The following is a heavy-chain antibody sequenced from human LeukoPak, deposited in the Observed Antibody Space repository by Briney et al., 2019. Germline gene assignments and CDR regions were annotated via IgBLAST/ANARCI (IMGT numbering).Heavy chain of an antibody. J-gene: IGHJ4*02. CDR3: ARGYSSGWFFFDN. CDR1: GFTVSNNY. V-gene: IGHV3-53*01. Sequence: GGSLRLSCAASGFTVSNNYMSWVRQAPGKGLEWVSVIYSGGLTYYADSVKGRFTISRDNSKNTLYLQMNGLRADDTAVYYCARGYSSGWFFFDNWGQGTPVTVSS. CDR2: IYSGGLT. D-gene: IGHD6-19*01.